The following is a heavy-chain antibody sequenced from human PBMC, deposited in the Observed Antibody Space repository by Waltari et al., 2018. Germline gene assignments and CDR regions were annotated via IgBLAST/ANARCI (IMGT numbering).Heavy chain of an antibody. CDR3: ARGLVRATVKNYFDL. V-gene: IGHV3-21*06. J-gene: IGHJ4*02. D-gene: IGHD1-26*01. CDR2: ISTSSSYI. CDR1: GFTFSPHN. Sequence: EVQLVESGGGLVKPGESLRLSCVASGFTFSPHNMNWVRQAPGKGLEWVSSISTSSSYIYYGDSVKGRFTISRDNAKNSVYLQMDSLRDEDTAVYYCARGLVRATVKNYFDLWGQGTLVTVSS.